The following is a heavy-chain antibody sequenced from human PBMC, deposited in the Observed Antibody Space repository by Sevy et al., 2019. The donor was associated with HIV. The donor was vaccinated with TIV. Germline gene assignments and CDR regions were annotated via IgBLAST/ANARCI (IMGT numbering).Heavy chain of an antibody. CDR2: IYSSGST. CDR1: GXSISSYY. CDR3: ARDGGXGXXXXGTXHXXXGMXV. J-gene: IGHJ6*01. V-gene: IGHV4-4*07. D-gene: IGHD6-13*01. Sequence: SETLSLTCTVXGXSISSYYWXWIRQPAGKGLEWIGRIYSSGSTNYNPSLKSRVTMSVDTSKNHFSLKLSSVTAADTAMYYCARDGGXGXXXXGTXHXXXGMXVXXXXTTVTVSS.